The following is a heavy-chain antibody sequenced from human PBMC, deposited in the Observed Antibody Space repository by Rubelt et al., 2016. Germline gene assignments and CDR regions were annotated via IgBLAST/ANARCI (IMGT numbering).Heavy chain of an antibody. V-gene: IGHV4-59*08. CDR2: IYYSGST. D-gene: IGHD3-10*01. CDR1: GGSISSYY. J-gene: IGHJ4*02. CDR3: ARCPNYYGSGSYCPFDY. Sequence: QVQLQESGPGLVKPSETLSLTCTVSGGSISSYYWSWIRQPPGKGLEWIGYIYYSGSTYYNPSLKSRVTISVDTSKNQFSLTLSSVTAADTAVYYCARCPNYYGSGSYCPFDYWGQGTLVAVSS.